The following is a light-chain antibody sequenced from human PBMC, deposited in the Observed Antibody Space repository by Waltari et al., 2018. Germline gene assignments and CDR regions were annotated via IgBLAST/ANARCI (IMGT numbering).Light chain of an antibody. Sequence: QSALTQPASVSASPGQSISIPCTGTSSDLGKYDLVAWYQQPPDKAPKLIIYEVDKRPSGVSDRFSGSKSGNTASLTISGLQAEDEALYFCSSYSYSSAWPFGGGTLVTVL. V-gene: IGLV2-23*02. CDR3: SSYSYSSAWP. CDR2: EVD. J-gene: IGLJ3*02. CDR1: SSDLGKYDL.